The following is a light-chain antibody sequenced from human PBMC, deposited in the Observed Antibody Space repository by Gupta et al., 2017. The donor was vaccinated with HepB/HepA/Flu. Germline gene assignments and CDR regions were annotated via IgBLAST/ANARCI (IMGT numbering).Light chain of an antibody. CDR3: TQARQTPYT. V-gene: IGKV2-28*01. J-gene: IGKJ2*01. CDR1: QSLLHSNGYTY. CDR2: LGS. Sequence: DLMMTQHPLSQRAAPGEPDSISCRDSQSLLHSNGYTYLDWYLQKPGQSTQLLIYLGSILASVVPDRFSGSGSGTYFTLKISRVEAEDVGVYYCTQARQTPYTFGQGTKLEIK.